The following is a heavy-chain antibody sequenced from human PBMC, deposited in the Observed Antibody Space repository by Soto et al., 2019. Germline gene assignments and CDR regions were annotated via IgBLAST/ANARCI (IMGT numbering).Heavy chain of an antibody. CDR2: MNPNSGNT. J-gene: IGHJ5*02. CDR3: ARGFTIFGSDP. CDR1: GYTFTSYD. V-gene: IGHV1-8*01. D-gene: IGHD3-3*01. Sequence: ASVKVSFKASGYTFTSYDINWLRQATGQGLEWMGWMNPNSGNTGYAQKFQGRVTMTRNTSISTAYMELSSLRSEDTAVYYCARGFTIFGSDPWGQGTLVTVSS.